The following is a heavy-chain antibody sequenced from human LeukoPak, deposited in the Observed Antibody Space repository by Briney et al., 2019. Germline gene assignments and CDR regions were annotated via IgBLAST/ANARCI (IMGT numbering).Heavy chain of an antibody. D-gene: IGHD3-10*01. J-gene: IGHJ4*02. CDR2: IYPGDSDT. CDR3: ARRGWFGEFNDY. Sequence: GASLQISCKGSGYGFSRYWLGWVRPMPGKGLEWMGIIYPGDSDTRYSPSFQGQVTISADKSISTAYLQWSSLKASDTAMYYCARRGWFGEFNDYWGQGTLVTVSS. CDR1: GYGFSRYW. V-gene: IGHV5-51*01.